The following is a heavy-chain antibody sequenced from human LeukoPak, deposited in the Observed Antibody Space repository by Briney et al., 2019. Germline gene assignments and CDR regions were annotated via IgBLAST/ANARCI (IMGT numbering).Heavy chain of an antibody. CDR2: ISYSGST. CDR3: ARDRDSSGWLSN. D-gene: IGHD6-19*01. J-gene: IGHJ4*02. Sequence: SETLSLTCSVSRGSVSSDYWTWIRQPPGKVLEWIGYISYSGSTYYNPSLKSRVTISVDTSKNQFSLKLSSVTAADTAVYYCARDRDSSGWLSNWGQGTLVTVSS. V-gene: IGHV4-59*02. CDR1: RGSVSSDY.